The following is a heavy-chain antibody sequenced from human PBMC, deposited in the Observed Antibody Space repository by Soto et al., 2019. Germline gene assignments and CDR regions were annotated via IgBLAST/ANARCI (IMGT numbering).Heavy chain of an antibody. V-gene: IGHV3-23*01. CDR1: GFTFSRYA. Sequence: EVQRLESGGGLVQPGGSLRLSCAASGFTFSRYAMSWVRQAPGTGLEWVSAISGSGGSTYYADPGKGRLTISRDHSNNTLHLQMNSVSAEVTAVYYCATARSVAATPIDHWGQGTQVTVSS. D-gene: IGHD2-15*01. J-gene: IGHJ4*01. CDR3: ATARSVAATPIDH. CDR2: ISGSGGST.